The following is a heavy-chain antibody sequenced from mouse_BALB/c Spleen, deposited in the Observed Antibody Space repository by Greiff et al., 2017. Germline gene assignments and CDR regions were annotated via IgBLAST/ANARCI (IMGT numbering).Heavy chain of an antibody. Sequence: EVKLMESGPGLVKPSQSLSLTCTVTGYSITSDYAWNWIRQFPGNKLEWMGYISYSGSTSYNPSLKSRISITRDTSKNQFFLQLNSVTTEDTATYYCATGYYFDYWGQGTTLTVSS. V-gene: IGHV3-2*02. CDR3: ATGYYFDY. D-gene: IGHD4-1*01. J-gene: IGHJ2*01. CDR1: GYSITSDYA. CDR2: ISYSGST.